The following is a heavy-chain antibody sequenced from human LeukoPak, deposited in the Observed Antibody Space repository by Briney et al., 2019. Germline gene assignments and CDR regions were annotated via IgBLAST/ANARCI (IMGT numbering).Heavy chain of an antibody. V-gene: IGHV3-23*01. D-gene: IGHD3-3*01. Sequence: GGSLRLSCAASGFTFSSYAMSWVRQAPGKGLEWVSAISGSGGSTYYAYSVKGRFTISRDNSKNTLYLQMNSLRAEDTAVYYCAKGSLRFLEWLSLGYWGQGTLVTVSS. J-gene: IGHJ4*02. CDR3: AKGSLRFLEWLSLGY. CDR2: ISGSGGST. CDR1: GFTFSSYA.